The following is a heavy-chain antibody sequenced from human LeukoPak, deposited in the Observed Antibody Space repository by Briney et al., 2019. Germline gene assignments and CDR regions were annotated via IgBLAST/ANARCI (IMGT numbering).Heavy chain of an antibody. Sequence: GGSLRLSCAASGFTVSRNYMSWVRQAPGKGLEWVSVIYSGGSTYYADSVKGRFTISRDNSKNTLYLQMNSLRAEDTAVYYCARDSYYYDSRGYSNWGQGTLVTVSS. CDR2: IYSGGST. CDR1: GFTVSRNY. CDR3: ARDSYYYDSRGYSN. J-gene: IGHJ4*02. D-gene: IGHD3-22*01. V-gene: IGHV3-66*02.